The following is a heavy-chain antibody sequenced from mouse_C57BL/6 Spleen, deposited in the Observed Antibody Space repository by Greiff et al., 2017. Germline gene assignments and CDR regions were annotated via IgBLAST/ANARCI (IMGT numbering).Heavy chain of an antibody. D-gene: IGHD4-1*01. J-gene: IGHJ2*01. CDR3: AKLTAFYFDY. V-gene: IGHV3-6*01. Sequence: EVQLQESGPGLVKPSQSLSLTCSVTGYSITSGYYWNWIRQFPGNKLEWMGYISYDGSNNYNPSLKNRISITRDTSKNQFFLKLNSVTTEDTATYYCAKLTAFYFDYWDQGTTLTVSS. CDR1: GYSITSGYY. CDR2: ISYDGSN.